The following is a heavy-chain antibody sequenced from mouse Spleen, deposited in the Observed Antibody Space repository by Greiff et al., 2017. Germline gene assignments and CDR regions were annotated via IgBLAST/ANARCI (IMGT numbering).Heavy chain of an antibody. J-gene: IGHJ1*01. D-gene: IGHD1-1*01. CDR1: GYTFTDYY. CDR2: IYPGSGNT. CDR3: ARQGYYGSSPVLDV. V-gene: IGHV1-76*01. Sequence: QVQLQQSGAELVRPGASVKLSCRASGYTFTDYYINWVKQRPGQGLEWIARIYPGSGNTYYNEKFKGKATLTAEKSSSTAYMQLSSLTSEDSAVYFCARQGYYGSSPVLDVWGAGTTVTVSS.